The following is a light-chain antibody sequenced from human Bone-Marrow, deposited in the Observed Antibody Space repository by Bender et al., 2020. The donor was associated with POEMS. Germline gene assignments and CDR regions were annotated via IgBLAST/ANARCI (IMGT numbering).Light chain of an antibody. J-gene: IGLJ2*01. Sequence: SYVLTQAPSVSVAPGQTATITCGGINIGSKSVHWYQQKPGQAPVLVVFDDSKRPSGIPERFFASSSGTVATLTISGAQVEDEGDYYCYSTDSSGNQRVFGGGTKLTVL. V-gene: IGLV3-10*01. CDR1: NIGSKS. CDR3: YSTDSSGNQRV. CDR2: DDS.